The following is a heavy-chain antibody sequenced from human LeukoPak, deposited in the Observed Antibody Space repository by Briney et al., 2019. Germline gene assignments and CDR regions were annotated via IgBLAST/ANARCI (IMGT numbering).Heavy chain of an antibody. CDR3: ARAGDYGSGSYEIDY. V-gene: IGHV4-59*01. D-gene: IGHD3-10*01. CDR1: GGSISSYY. CDR2: IYYSGST. J-gene: IGHJ4*02. Sequence: PSETLSLTCTVSGGSISSYYWSWIRQPPGKGLEWIGYIYYSGSTNYNPSLKSRVTISVDTSKNQFSLKLSSVTAADTAVYYCARAGDYGSGSYEIDYWGQGTLVTVSS.